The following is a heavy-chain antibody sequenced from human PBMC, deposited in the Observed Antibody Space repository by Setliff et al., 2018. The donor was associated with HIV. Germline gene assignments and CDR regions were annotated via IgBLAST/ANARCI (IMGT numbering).Heavy chain of an antibody. V-gene: IGHV1-3*01. Sequence: CKASGYTFTNYAMHWVRQAPGQRLEWMGWINAGNGNTKYSQKFQGRVTITRDTSASTAYMELSSLRSEDTAVYYCARDHQWLLRGSYYYYYYMDVWGKGTTVTVSS. CDR1: GYTFTNYA. D-gene: IGHD5-12*01. CDR3: ARDHQWLLRGSYYYYYYMDV. CDR2: INAGNGNT. J-gene: IGHJ6*03.